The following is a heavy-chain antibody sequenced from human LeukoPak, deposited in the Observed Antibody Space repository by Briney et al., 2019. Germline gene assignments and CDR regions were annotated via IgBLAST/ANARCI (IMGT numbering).Heavy chain of an antibody. D-gene: IGHD4-23*01. CDR3: AKDRDGYGGNSDY. Sequence: PGGSLRLSCAASGLTISTYTMNWVRQAPGKGLEWVSFIGSSGSGSIMYYTDSVKGRFTISRDNSKNTLYLQMNSLRAEDTAVYYCAKDRDGYGGNSDYWGQGTLVTVSS. CDR1: GLTISTYT. CDR2: SSGSGSIM. J-gene: IGHJ4*02. V-gene: IGHV3-23*01.